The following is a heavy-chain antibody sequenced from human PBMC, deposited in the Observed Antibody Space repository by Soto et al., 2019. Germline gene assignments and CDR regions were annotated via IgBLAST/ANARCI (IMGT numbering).Heavy chain of an antibody. V-gene: IGHV3-23*01. CDR3: ANHLKIDSSGHYRLDY. CDR2: ISGSGGST. CDR1: GFTFSSYA. D-gene: IGHD3-22*01. J-gene: IGHJ4*02. Sequence: EVQLLESGGGLVQPGGSLRLSCAASGFTFSSYAMSWVRQAPGKGLEWVSAISGSGGSTYYADSVKGRFTISRDNSKNTLHLQMNSLRAEDTAVYYCANHLKIDSSGHYRLDYWGQGTLVTVSS.